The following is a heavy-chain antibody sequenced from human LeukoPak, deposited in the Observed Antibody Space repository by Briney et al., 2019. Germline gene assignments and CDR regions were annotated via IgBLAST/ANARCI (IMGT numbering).Heavy chain of an antibody. CDR3: ARAGIAARPSGRKAEYFQH. CDR1: GGTFSSYA. CDR2: IIPIFGTA. Sequence: GASVKVSCKASGGTFSSYAISWVRQAPGQGLEWMGGIIPIFGTANYAQKFQGRVTITADESTSTAYMELSSLRSEDTAVYYCARAGIAARPSGRKAEYFQHWGQGTLVTVSS. J-gene: IGHJ1*01. D-gene: IGHD6-6*01. V-gene: IGHV1-69*13.